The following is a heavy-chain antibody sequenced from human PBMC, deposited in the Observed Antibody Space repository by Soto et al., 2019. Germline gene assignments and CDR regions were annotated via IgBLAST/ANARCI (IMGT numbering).Heavy chain of an antibody. Sequence: ESGGGLVQPGGSLRLSCAASGFTFSSYDMHWVRQATGKGLEWVSAIGTAGDTYYPGSVKGRFTISRENAKNSLYLQMNSLRAGDTAVYYCARAQSSGWYGYFDLWGRGTLVTVSS. J-gene: IGHJ2*01. D-gene: IGHD6-19*01. V-gene: IGHV3-13*01. CDR2: IGTAGDT. CDR3: ARAQSSGWYGYFDL. CDR1: GFTFSSYD.